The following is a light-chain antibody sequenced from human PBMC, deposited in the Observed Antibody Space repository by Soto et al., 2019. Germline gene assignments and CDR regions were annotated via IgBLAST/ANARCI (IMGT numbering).Light chain of an antibody. CDR3: SSYTTSSTRV. CDR2: EVS. CDR1: SSDVGAYDF. J-gene: IGLJ1*01. V-gene: IGLV2-14*03. Sequence: QSVLTQPASVSGSPGQSITISCTGNSSDVGAYDFVSWYQQHPDKAPKLMIYEVSNRPSGVSHRFSGSKSVNTATLTISGLQAEDEADYYCSSYTTSSTRVFGTGTKVTVL.